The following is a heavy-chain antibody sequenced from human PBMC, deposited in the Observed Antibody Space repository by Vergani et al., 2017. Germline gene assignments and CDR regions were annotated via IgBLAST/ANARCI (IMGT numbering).Heavy chain of an antibody. V-gene: IGHV3-7*03. CDR3: ARLSYDTTPYLQGGYDC. CDR2: IKQDGSEK. Sequence: EVQLVESGGGLVQPGGSLRLSCAASGFTFSSYWMSWVRQAPGKGLEWVANIKQDGSEKYYVDSVKGRFTISRDNSKNMLYLQMNSLRAEDTAVYYCARLSYDTTPYLQGGYDCWGQGTLVSVSS. CDR1: GFTFSSYW. J-gene: IGHJ4*02. D-gene: IGHD3-22*01.